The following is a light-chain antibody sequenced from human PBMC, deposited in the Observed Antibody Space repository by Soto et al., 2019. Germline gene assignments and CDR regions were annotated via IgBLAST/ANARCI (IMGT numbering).Light chain of an antibody. CDR2: EVS. J-gene: IGLJ1*01. CDR3: SSYTSSRAYV. Sequence: QSALTQPASVSGSPGQSITIPCTVTSSDVGGYNYVSWYQQQSGKAPKLMIHEVSNRPSGVSNRFSGSKSGNTASLTISGLQAEHEADYYCSSYTSSRAYVFGIGTKV. CDR1: SSDVGGYNY. V-gene: IGLV2-14*01.